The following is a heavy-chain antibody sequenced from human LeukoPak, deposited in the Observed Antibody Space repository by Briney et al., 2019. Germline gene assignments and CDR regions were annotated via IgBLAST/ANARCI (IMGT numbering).Heavy chain of an antibody. D-gene: IGHD2-2*02. CDR3: ARGLGYCSSTSCYTYDY. Sequence: SETLSLTCAVSGGSISSGGYSWSWIRQPPGKGLEWIGYIYHSGSTYYNPSLKSRVTISVDRSKNQFSLKLSSVTAAVTAVYYCARGLGYCSSTSCYTYDYWGQGTLVTVSS. V-gene: IGHV4-30-2*01. CDR2: IYHSGST. J-gene: IGHJ4*02. CDR1: GGSISSGGYS.